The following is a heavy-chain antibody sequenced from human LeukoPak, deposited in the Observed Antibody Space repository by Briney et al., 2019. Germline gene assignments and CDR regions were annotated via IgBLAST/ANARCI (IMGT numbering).Heavy chain of an antibody. Sequence: GGSLRLSCAAPGFTFSSYAMSWVRQAPGKGLQSVSAISGSGGSTYYADSVKGRFTISRDNSKNTLYLQMNSLRAEDTAVYYCAKDPFHCSGGSCFRWFDPWGQGTLVTVSS. D-gene: IGHD2-15*01. CDR2: ISGSGGST. CDR1: GFTFSSYA. J-gene: IGHJ5*02. V-gene: IGHV3-23*01. CDR3: AKDPFHCSGGSCFRWFDP.